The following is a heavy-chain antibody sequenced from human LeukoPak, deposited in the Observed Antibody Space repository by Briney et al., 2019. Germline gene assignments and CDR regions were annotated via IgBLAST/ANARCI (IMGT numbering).Heavy chain of an antibody. J-gene: IGHJ3*01. CDR2: IYPDDSDT. V-gene: IGHV5-51*01. CDR3: ARPNITSYYDSRGYDAFDV. Sequence: GESLKISCKGSGYRFSAYWIAWVRQMPGKGLEWMGIIYPDDSDTRYSPSFQGQVTISADKSVSTAYLQWSSLKASDTAMYFCARPNITSYYDSRGYDAFDVWGQGTIVTASS. D-gene: IGHD3-22*01. CDR1: GYRFSAYW.